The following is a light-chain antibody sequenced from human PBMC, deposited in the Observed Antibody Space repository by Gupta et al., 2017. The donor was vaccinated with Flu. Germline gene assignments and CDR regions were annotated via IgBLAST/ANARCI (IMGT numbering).Light chain of an antibody. Sequence: QPVLTPSSSASASLGSSVKLTCTLSSGHSSYIIAWHQQQPGTAPRYLMKFEGSGSHNKGTEGLDRFSGSSSGAAAYLTLSTRKSEDEDDDYWETGDSRGVFGGGTKLTVL. J-gene: IGLJ3*02. CDR1: SGHSSYI. CDR3: ETGDSRGV. CDR2: FEGSGSH. V-gene: IGLV4-60*03.